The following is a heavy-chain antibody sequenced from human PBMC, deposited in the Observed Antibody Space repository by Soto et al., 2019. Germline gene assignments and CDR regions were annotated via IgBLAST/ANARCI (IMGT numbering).Heavy chain of an antibody. D-gene: IGHD3-10*02. V-gene: IGHV3-11*05. CDR1: GFTFSDYY. Sequence: PGGSLRLSCAASGFTFSDYYMSWIRQAPGKGLEWVSYISSSSSYTNYADSVKGRFTISRDNAKNSLYLQMNSLRAEDTAVYYCARDLSGELPSDAFDIWGQGTMVTVSS. CDR2: ISSSSSYT. CDR3: ARDLSGELPSDAFDI. J-gene: IGHJ3*02.